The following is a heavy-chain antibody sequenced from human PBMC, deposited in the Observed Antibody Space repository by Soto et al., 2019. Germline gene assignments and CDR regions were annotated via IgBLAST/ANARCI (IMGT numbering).Heavy chain of an antibody. CDR1: GYPVTAYY. CDR3: ARGGGVGVAGSAAFDM. J-gene: IGHJ3*02. CDR2: INPATGAA. Sequence: QLHLVQSGAVVKKPGASVTVSCSASGYPVTAYYMHWVRQAPGRGLEWMGGINPATGAAKYTQTFQGRVTMTRAPSTSTVFMELSGLPSEDTAVFSCARGGGVGVAGSAAFDMWGQGTLVTVSS. D-gene: IGHD3-3*01. V-gene: IGHV1-2*02.